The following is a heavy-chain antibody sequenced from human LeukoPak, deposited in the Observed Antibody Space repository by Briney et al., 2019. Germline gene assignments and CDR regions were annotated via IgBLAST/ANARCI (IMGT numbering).Heavy chain of an antibody. Sequence: SETLSLTCAVYGGSFSGYYWSWIRQPPGKGREWIGEINHSGSTNYNPSLKSRVTISVDTSKNQFSLKLSSVTAADTAVYYCARDSYRIVVVVAATEVYNWFDPWGQGTLVTVSS. V-gene: IGHV4-34*01. CDR1: GGSFSGYY. CDR2: INHSGST. CDR3: ARDSYRIVVVVAATEVYNWFDP. D-gene: IGHD2-15*01. J-gene: IGHJ5*02.